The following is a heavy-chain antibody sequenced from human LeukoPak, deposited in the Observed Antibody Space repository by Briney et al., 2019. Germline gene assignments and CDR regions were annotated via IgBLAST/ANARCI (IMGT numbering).Heavy chain of an antibody. CDR2: IYGSGGST. J-gene: IGHJ3*02. CDR3: ANRGRYYAYNAFDI. D-gene: IGHD1-26*01. V-gene: IGHV3-23*01. Sequence: GGSLRLSCAASGFTVSSYYMSWVRQAPGKGLEWVSAIYGSGGSTYYADPEKGRFTIFRDNSKNPLYLQMNSLRADATAVYYTANRGRYYAYNAFDIWGQGTMVTVSS. CDR1: GFTVSSYY.